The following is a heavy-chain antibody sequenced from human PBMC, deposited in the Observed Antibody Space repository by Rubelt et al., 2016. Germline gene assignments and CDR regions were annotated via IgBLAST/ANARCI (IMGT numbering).Heavy chain of an antibody. Sequence: QVQLVQSGAAVKKPGSSVKVSCKASGGTFSSYAISWVRQAPGQGLEGMGGIIPILGFSKSAQKFQGRVTITEYKATGTAYTELSSLGSEETAVDYCARDREQLMDYWGQGTLVTVSS. V-gene: IGHV1-69*10. D-gene: IGHD6-6*01. CDR2: IIPILGFS. J-gene: IGHJ4*02. CDR3: ARDREQLMDY. CDR1: GGTFSSYA.